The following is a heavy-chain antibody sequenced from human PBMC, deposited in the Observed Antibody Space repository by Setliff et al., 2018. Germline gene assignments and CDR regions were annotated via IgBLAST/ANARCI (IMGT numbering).Heavy chain of an antibody. J-gene: IGHJ4*02. V-gene: IGHV4-34*01. CDR2: INHSGST. D-gene: IGHD3-3*01. CDR3: ARGYYNFLSGYYTPYYFDY. CDR1: GGSFSDYY. Sequence: PSETLSLTCAVYGGSFSDYYWSWIRQSPGKGLEWIGEINHSGSTNYNPSLKTRVTISVDTSKNQFSLKLSSVTAADTAVYFCARGYYNFLSGYYTPYYFDYWGQGTLVTVSS.